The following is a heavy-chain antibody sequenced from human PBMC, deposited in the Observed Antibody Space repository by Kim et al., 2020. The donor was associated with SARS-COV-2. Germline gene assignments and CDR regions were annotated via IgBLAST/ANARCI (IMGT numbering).Heavy chain of an antibody. J-gene: IGHJ4*02. CDR1: GFTFSSYG. D-gene: IGHD3-22*01. CDR3: AKDRVPYDSSGYDFDY. Sequence: GGSLRLSCAASGFTFSSYGMHWVRQAPGKGLEWVAVISYDGSNKYYADSVKGRFTISRDNSKNTLYLQMNSLRAEDTAVYYCAKDRVPYDSSGYDFDYWGQGTLVTVSS. V-gene: IGHV3-30*18. CDR2: ISYDGSNK.